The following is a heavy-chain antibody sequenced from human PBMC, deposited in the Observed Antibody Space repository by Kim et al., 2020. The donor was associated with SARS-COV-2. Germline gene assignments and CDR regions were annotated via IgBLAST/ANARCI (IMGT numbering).Heavy chain of an antibody. CDR1: GFTFSSYA. J-gene: IGHJ5*02. CDR3: AKTNYGDQLNWGVREVYWFDP. V-gene: IGHV3-23*01. Sequence: GGSLRLSCAASGFTFSSYAMSWVRQAPGKGLEWVSAISGSGGSTYYADSVKGRFTISRDNSKNTLYLQMNSLRAEDTAVYYCAKTNYGDQLNWGVREVYWFDPWGQGTLVTVSS. D-gene: IGHD4-17*01. CDR2: ISGSGGST.